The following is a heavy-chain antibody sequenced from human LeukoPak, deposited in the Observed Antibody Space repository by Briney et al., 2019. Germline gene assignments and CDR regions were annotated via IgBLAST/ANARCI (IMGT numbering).Heavy chain of an antibody. J-gene: IGHJ4*02. D-gene: IGHD3-16*02. Sequence: KPSETLSLTCGVYGGSFSGYYWSWIRQPPGKGLEWIGEINHSGSTNYNPSLKSRVTISVDTSKNQFSLKLSSVTAADTAVYYCARQFTTYDYVWGSYRYYFDYWGQGTLVTVSS. V-gene: IGHV4-34*01. CDR1: GGSFSGYY. CDR2: INHSGST. CDR3: ARQFTTYDYVWGSYRYYFDY.